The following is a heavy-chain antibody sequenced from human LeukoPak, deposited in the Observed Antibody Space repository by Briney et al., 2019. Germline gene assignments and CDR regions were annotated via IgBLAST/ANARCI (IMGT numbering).Heavy chain of an antibody. CDR1: GYTFTSYG. V-gene: IGHV1-18*01. J-gene: IGHJ4*02. CDR3: ARRTSHYDILTPPDY. D-gene: IGHD3-9*01. Sequence: ASVKVSCKASGYTFTSYGISWVRHAPGQGLEWMGWISAYNGNTNYAQKLQGRVTMTTDTSTSTAYMELRSLRSDDTAVYYCARRTSHYDILTPPDYWGQGTLVTVSS. CDR2: ISAYNGNT.